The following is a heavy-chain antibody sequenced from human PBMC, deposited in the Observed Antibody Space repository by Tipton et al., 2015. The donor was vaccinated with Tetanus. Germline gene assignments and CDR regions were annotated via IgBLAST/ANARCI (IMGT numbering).Heavy chain of an antibody. Sequence: GLVKPSETLSLTCGVFGDYLSDYYWTWVRQPPGKGLEWIGEIHRGGSTNYNPSLKSRVSMSVDTAKNRFSLTLTSVTAADMAVYYCAGVTAQRTELYFEHWGQGTQVTVSS. J-gene: IGHJ1*01. CDR3: AGVTAQRTELYFEH. CDR2: IHRGGST. V-gene: IGHV4-34*01. D-gene: IGHD2-8*02. CDR1: GDYLSDYY.